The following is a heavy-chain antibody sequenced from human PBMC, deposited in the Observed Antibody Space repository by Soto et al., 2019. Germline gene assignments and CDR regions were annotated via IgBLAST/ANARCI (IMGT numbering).Heavy chain of an antibody. CDR2: ISAYNGNT. D-gene: IGHD3-10*01. J-gene: IGHJ4*02. CDR3: ARVHLSSLYYYRSGSYYNSVPCGY. Sequence: ASVKVSCKASGYTFTSYGISWVRQAPGQGLEWMGWISAYNGNTNYAQKLQGRVTMTTDTSTSTAYMELRSLRSDDTAVYYCARVHLSSLYYYRSGSYYNSVPCGYWGQGTLVTVSS. CDR1: GYTFTSYG. V-gene: IGHV1-18*01.